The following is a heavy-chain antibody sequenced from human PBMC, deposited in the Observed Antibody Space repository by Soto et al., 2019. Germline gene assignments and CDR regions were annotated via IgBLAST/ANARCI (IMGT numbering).Heavy chain of an antibody. CDR2: ISSDETIV. V-gene: IGHV3-48*02. CDR1: GYTFRGYG. CDR3: VRGGGVGTTWGYY. Sequence: GGSLRLSCEGFGYTFRGYGMIWVRQAPGKGLECVSYISSDETIVNCADSVKGRFTISRDSAKNSLFLQMNSLRDGDTAVYYCVRGGGVGTTWGYYWGQGALVTVSS. J-gene: IGHJ4*02. D-gene: IGHD1-26*01.